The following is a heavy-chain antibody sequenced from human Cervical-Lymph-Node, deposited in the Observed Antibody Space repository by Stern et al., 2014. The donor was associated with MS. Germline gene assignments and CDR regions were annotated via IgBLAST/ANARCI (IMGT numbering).Heavy chain of an antibody. D-gene: IGHD3-10*01. V-gene: IGHV7-4-1*02. CDR2: INAYTWTL. J-gene: IGHJ4*02. CDR3: ATWFTISFTGMDS. Sequence: QVQLVQSGSELKKPGASVKISCKASGYNFTRNAMNWVRQAPGQGLEWIGWINAYTWTLTYARGFSGRFVFSLDNSVNSAYLQLTSLKTDDTAIYYCATWFTISFTGMDSWGQGTLVTVSS. CDR1: GYNFTRNA.